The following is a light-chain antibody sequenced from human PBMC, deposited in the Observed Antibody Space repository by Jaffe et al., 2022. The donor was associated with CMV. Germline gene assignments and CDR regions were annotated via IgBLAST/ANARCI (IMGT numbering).Light chain of an antibody. CDR3: QLYGPSFPRWT. CDR2: GAS. V-gene: IGKV3-20*01. Sequence: DIVLTQSPGTLSLSPGERATLSCRASQSVTTSYLAWYQQRPGQAPRLLIYGASSRATGIPDRFSGSGSGTDFTLTINKLEPEDFAVYYCQLYGPSFPRWTFGQGTKVEIK. J-gene: IGKJ1*01. CDR1: QSVTTSY.